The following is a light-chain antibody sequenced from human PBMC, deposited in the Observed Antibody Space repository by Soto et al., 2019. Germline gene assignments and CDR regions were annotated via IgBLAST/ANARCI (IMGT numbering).Light chain of an antibody. J-gene: IGLJ1*01. Sequence: QSLQSQPASVSRSTGQLITFSCTGSSSDIGDYNFVSWYQQHPGKAPRRLIYEVTLRASGVSNRFPGSKSGNTASLTISGLQAEDEAHYYCSSYTSGSNFKVFGTGTKVTXL. V-gene: IGLV2-14*01. CDR2: EVT. CDR3: SSYTSGSNFKV. CDR1: SSDIGDYNF.